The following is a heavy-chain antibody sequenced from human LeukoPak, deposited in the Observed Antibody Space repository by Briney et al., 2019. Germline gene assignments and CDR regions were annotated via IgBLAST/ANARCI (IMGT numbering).Heavy chain of an antibody. Sequence: GASVKVSCKASGYTFTGYYMHWVRLAPGQGLEWMGRINPNSGGTNYAQKFQGRVTMTRDTSISTAYMELSRLRSDDTAVYYCASTQTPGYDFWSGYLDYWGQGTLVTASS. CDR2: INPNSGGT. CDR3: ASTQTPGYDFWSGYLDY. V-gene: IGHV1-2*06. CDR1: GYTFTGYY. J-gene: IGHJ4*02. D-gene: IGHD3-3*01.